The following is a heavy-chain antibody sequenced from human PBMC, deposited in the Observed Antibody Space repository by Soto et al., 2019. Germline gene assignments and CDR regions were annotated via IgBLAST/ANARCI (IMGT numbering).Heavy chain of an antibody. CDR1: GFTFSSYW. CDR3: ARVPPNFYYYGMDV. Sequence: GGSLRLSCAASGFTFSSYWMHWVRQAPGKGLVWVSRVNSDGTTTNYADSVKGRFTISRDNAKNTLYLQMNSLRAEDTAVYYCARVPPNFYYYGMDVWGQGTTVTVSS. CDR2: VNSDGTTT. J-gene: IGHJ6*02. V-gene: IGHV3-74*01.